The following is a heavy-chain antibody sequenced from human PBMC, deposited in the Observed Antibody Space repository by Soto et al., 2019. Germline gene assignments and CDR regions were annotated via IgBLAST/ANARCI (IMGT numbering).Heavy chain of an antibody. CDR1: CYTFTSYG. CDR2: ISAYNGNT. V-gene: IGHV1-18*01. CDR3: ARVGSNYGSGSYYQDY. J-gene: IGHJ4*02. D-gene: IGHD3-10*01. Sequence: SSAKVSCKASCYTFTSYGIRWGRQAPGQGLEWMGWISAYNGNTNYAQKLQGRVTMTTDTSTSTAYMELRSLRSDDTAVYYCARVGSNYGSGSYYQDYWGQGPLVIVSS.